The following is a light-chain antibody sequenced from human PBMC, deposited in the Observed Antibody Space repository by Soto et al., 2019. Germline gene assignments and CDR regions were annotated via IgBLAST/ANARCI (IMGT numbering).Light chain of an antibody. V-gene: IGKV1-5*01. J-gene: IGKJ2*01. CDR3: QQYNSYLYT. Sequence: DIQMTQSPSTLSASVGDRVTITCRASQSINRWLAWYQQKPGKAPKLLITDASSLDSGVPSRFSGSGSGTEFNLPISGLQPDDSATYYGQQYNSYLYTFGQGTKLEIK. CDR2: DAS. CDR1: QSINRW.